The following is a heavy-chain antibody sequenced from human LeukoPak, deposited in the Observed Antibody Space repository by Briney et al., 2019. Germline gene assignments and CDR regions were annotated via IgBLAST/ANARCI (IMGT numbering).Heavy chain of an antibody. Sequence: SETLSLTCTVSGGSVSSGSYYWSWIRQPPGKGLEWIGYIYYSGSTNYNPSLKSRVTISVDTSKNQFSLRLSSVTAADTAVYYCARDMSAPWELLLGAFDIWGQGTMVTVSS. CDR2: IYYSGST. J-gene: IGHJ3*02. CDR1: GGSVSSGSYY. V-gene: IGHV4-61*01. CDR3: ARDMSAPWELLLGAFDI. D-gene: IGHD1-26*01.